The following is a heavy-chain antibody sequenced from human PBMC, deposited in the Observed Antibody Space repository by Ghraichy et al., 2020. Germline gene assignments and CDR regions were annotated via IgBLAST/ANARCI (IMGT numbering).Heavy chain of an antibody. D-gene: IGHD4-11*01. Sequence: SETLSLTCTVSGGSISSYYWSWIRQPPGKGLEWIGYIYYSGSTNYNPSLKSRVTISVDTSKNQFSLKLSSVTAADTAVYYCARHPGGYSKGWFDPWGQGTLVTVSS. CDR1: GGSISSYY. V-gene: IGHV4-59*08. CDR3: ARHPGGYSKGWFDP. J-gene: IGHJ5*02. CDR2: IYYSGST.